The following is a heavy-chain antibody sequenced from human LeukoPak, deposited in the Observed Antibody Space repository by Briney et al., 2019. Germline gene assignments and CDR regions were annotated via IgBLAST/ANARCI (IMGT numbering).Heavy chain of an antibody. Sequence: VASVKVSCKASGGTFSSYAISWVRQAPGQGLEWMGRIIPILGIANYAQKFQGRVTITADKSTSTAYMELSSLRSEDTAVYYCARDWSEGGDIVGVVAAGYYYYGMDVWGQGTTVTVPS. CDR3: ARDWSEGGDIVGVVAAGYYYYGMDV. D-gene: IGHD2-15*01. CDR2: IIPILGIA. J-gene: IGHJ6*02. CDR1: GGTFSSYA. V-gene: IGHV1-69*04.